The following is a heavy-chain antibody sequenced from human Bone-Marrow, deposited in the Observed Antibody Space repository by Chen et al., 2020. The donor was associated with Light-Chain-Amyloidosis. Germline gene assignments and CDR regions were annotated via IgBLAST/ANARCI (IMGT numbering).Heavy chain of an antibody. CDR2: ISWNTRDV. CDR1: GSTSVDPA. J-gene: IGHJ6*03. Sequence: EVKLLRPGEGWVHPARSLKLSCQTWGSTSVDPAMHWVRQRPGKGLEWVSGISWNTRDVAYADSVRGRFTISRDNARNILYLQMNNLRPDDTALYYCARDNAERIYYYMDVWGKGTTVTVSS. CDR3: ARDNAERIYYYMDV. V-gene: IGHV3-9*02.